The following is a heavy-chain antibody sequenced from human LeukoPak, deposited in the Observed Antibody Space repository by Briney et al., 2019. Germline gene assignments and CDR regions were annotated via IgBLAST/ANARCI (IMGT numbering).Heavy chain of an antibody. Sequence: ASVKVSCKASGYTFSSYAISWVRQAPGQGLEWMGWIIPIIGTTNYAQKFQGRVTITTDTSTSTAYMELSSLRSEDTAVYYCERASARSSGYRYGFRYWGQGNLVTVSS. V-gene: IGHV1-69*05. J-gene: IGHJ4*02. CDR1: GYTFSSYA. CDR3: ERASARSSGYRYGFRY. CDR2: IIPIIGTT. D-gene: IGHD5-18*01.